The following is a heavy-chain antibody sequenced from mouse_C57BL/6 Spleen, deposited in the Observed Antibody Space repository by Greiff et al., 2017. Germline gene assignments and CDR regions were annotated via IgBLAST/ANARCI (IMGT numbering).Heavy chain of an antibody. CDR2: IYPGSGST. CDR3: ARRRDYYSSSMYSFDY. D-gene: IGHD1-1*01. Sequence: QVQLQQPGAELVKPGASVKMSCKASGYTFTSYWITWVKQRPGQGLEWIGDIYPGSGSTNYNEKFKSKATLTVDTSSSTAYMQLSSLTSEDSAVYDGARRRDYYSSSMYSFDYWGQGTTLTVSS. CDR1: GYTFTSYW. V-gene: IGHV1-55*01. J-gene: IGHJ2*01.